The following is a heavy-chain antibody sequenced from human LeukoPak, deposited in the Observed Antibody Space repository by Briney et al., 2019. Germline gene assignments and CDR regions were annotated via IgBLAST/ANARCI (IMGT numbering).Heavy chain of an antibody. J-gene: IGHJ5*02. CDR3: ARDVVVEVGMLPTDSWFDP. D-gene: IGHD2-15*01. V-gene: IGHV1-24*01. CDR1: GYTLTELS. CDR2: FDPEDGET. Sequence: ASVKVSCKVSGYTLTELSMHWVRQAPGKGLEWMGGFDPEDGETIYAQKSQGRVTMTEDTSTDTAYMELSSLRSGDTAVYYCARDVVVEVGMLPTDSWFDPWGRGTLVAVSS.